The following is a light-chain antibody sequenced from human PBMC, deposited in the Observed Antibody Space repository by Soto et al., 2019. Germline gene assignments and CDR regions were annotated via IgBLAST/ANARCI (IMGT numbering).Light chain of an antibody. V-gene: IGKV3-20*01. CDR3: HQYGSSPWT. Sequence: DIVWSQSPGTLSWSPGERGTLSCGASQSVSNSYLAWYQQKPGQPPRLLIYGASSRATGIPDRFSGSGSGTDFTLTISKVEPEDFAMYYCHQYGSSPWTFGPGTKVDI. CDR2: GAS. J-gene: IGKJ1*01. CDR1: QSVSNSY.